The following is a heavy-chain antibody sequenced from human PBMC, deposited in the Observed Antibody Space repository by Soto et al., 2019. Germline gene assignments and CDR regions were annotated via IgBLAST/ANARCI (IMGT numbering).Heavy chain of an antibody. Sequence: PGGSLRVSCAASGFTFSNYGMHWVRQAPGKGLEWVAVISYDGSNKYYADSVKGRFTISRDNSKNTLYLQMNSLRAEDTAVFYCAKDQGYYYDSSGYYPESAFDIWGHGTMVTVSS. V-gene: IGHV3-30*18. J-gene: IGHJ3*02. CDR2: ISYDGSNK. CDR3: AKDQGYYYDSSGYYPESAFDI. D-gene: IGHD3-22*01. CDR1: GFTFSNYG.